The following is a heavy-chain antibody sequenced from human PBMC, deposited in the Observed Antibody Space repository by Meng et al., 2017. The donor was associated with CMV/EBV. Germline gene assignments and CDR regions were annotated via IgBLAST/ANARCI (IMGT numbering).Heavy chain of an antibody. V-gene: IGHV1-18*01. J-gene: IGHJ6*02. CDR1: GYTFTSYG. CDR3: ARDRYDILTGYYTGGDYYYGMDV. D-gene: IGHD3-9*01. CDR2: ISAYNGNT. Sequence: ASVKVSCKASGYTFTSYGISWVRQAHGQGLEWMGWISAYNGNTNYAQKLQGRVTMTTDTSTSTAYMELRSLRSDDTAVYYCARDRYDILTGYYTGGDYYYGMDVWGQGTTVTVSS.